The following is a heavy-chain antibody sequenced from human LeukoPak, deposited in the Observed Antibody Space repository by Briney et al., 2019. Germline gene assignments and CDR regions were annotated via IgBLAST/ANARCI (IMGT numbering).Heavy chain of an antibody. D-gene: IGHD3-22*01. CDR3: AKDEYYYDSSGYILDY. CDR1: GFTFSSYA. J-gene: IGHJ4*02. Sequence: GGSLRLSCAASGFTFSSYAMSWVRRAPGKGLEWVSAISGSGGSTYYADSVKGRFTISRDNSKNTLYLQMNSLRAEDTAVYYCAKDEYYYDSSGYILDYWGQGTLVTVSS. V-gene: IGHV3-23*01. CDR2: ISGSGGST.